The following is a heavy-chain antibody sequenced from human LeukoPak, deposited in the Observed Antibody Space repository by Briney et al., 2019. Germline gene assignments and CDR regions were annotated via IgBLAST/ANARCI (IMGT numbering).Heavy chain of an antibody. CDR3: ARLYSQELDLLLLIGYYDY. CDR2: INPNSGDT. V-gene: IGHV1-2*07. D-gene: IGHD2-15*01. J-gene: IGHJ4*02. Sequence: ASVKVSCKTSGYTFTANFMHWVRQAPGQGLEWMGWINPNSGDTNSAHRFQGRVTMTRDTSISTAYMELSGLTSDDTAIYYCARLYSQELDLLLLIGYYDYWGQGTLATVSS. CDR1: GYTFTANF.